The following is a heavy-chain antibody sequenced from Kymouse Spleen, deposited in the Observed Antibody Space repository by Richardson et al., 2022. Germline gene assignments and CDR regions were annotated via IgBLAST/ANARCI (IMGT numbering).Heavy chain of an antibody. D-gene: IGHD1-7*01. V-gene: IGHV4-4*02. CDR1: GGSISSSNW. CDR3: ASSYNWNYPYYYYYGMDV. Sequence: QVQLQESGPGLVKPSGTLSLTCAVSGGSISSSNWWSWVRQPPGKGLEWIGEIYHSGSTNYNPSLKSRVTISVDKSKNQFSLKLSSVTAADTAVYYCASSYNWNYPYYYYYGMDVWGQGTTVTVSS. CDR2: IYHSGST. J-gene: IGHJ6*02.